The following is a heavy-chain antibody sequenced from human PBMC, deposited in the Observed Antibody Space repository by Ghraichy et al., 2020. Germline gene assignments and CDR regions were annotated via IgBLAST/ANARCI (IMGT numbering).Heavy chain of an antibody. J-gene: IGHJ4*02. D-gene: IGHD2-15*01. V-gene: IGHV3-64D*06. Sequence: GGSLRLSCSASGFTFSSYTMLWVRQAPGKGLEYVSVISSNGGSTYYADSVKGRFTISRDNSKNTLYLQMSGLRAEDTAVYSCVKCSGSGASCCHIDYWGQGTLVTVSS. CDR2: ISSNGGST. CDR3: VKCSGSGASCCHIDY. CDR1: GFTFSSYT.